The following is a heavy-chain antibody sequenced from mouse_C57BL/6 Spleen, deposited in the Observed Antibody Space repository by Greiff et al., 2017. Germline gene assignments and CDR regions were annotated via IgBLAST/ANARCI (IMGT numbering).Heavy chain of an antibody. J-gene: IGHJ2*01. V-gene: IGHV1-76*01. D-gene: IGHD2-5*01. CDR2: IYPGSGNT. CDR3: ARWAYYSNYDGDFDY. Sequence: QVQLQQSGAELVRPGASVKLSCKASGYTFTDYYINWVKQRPGQGLEWIARIYPGSGNTYYNEKFKGKATLTAEKSSSTAYMQLSSLTSEDSAVYFCARWAYYSNYDGDFDYWGQGTTRTVSS. CDR1: GYTFTDYY.